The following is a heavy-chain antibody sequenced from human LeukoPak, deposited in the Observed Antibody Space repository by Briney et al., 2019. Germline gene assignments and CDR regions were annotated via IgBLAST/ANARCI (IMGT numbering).Heavy chain of an antibody. J-gene: IGHJ5*02. D-gene: IGHD3-3*01. V-gene: IGHV4-59*12. CDR3: AKNGQSGFSFDP. CDR1: GGSISSYF. Sequence: PSETLSLTCTVSGGSISSYFWSWIRQPPGKGLEWIGYLYYTGSTNSSPSLKSRVTTSIDTSKNQFSLKLNSVTAADTAVYYCAKNGQSGFSFDPWGQGTLVTVSS. CDR2: LYYTGST.